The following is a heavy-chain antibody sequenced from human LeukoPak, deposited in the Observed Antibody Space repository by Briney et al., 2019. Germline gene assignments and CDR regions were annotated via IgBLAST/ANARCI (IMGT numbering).Heavy chain of an antibody. CDR1: GYTFTSYG. D-gene: IGHD3-3*01. CDR2: ISAYNGNT. V-gene: IGHV1-18*01. CDR3: ARVAKFRFLEWLFADDY. J-gene: IGHJ4*02. Sequence: GASVKVSCKASGYTFTSYGISWVRQAPGQGLEWMGWISAYNGNTNYAQKLQGRVTMTTDTSTSTAYMELRSLGSDDTAVYYCARVAKFRFLEWLFADDYWGQGTLVTVSS.